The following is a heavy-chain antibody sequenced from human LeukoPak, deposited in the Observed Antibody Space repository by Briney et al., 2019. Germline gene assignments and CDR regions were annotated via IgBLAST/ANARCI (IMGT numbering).Heavy chain of an antibody. CDR1: GGPFSAHY. D-gene: IGHD6-13*01. Sequence: SETLSLTCAVSGGPFSAHYWRWIRQPPGKGLQWIGEINYFGSTNYNPSLKGRVSISLDTSKNQFSLRLTSVTAADSALYYCSIAPYMFSSDWSRDYWDQGALVTVSS. CDR3: SIAPYMFSSDWSRDY. V-gene: IGHV4-34*01. J-gene: IGHJ4*02. CDR2: INYFGST.